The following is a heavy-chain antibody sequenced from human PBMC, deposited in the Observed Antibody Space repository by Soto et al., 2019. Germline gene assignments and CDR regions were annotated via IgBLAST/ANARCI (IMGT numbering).Heavy chain of an antibody. CDR1: GGSISPYY. CDR3: ARRMVGSNYWSFDP. J-gene: IGHJ2*01. Sequence: QVQLQESGPGLVMPSETLSLTCTVSGGSISPYYWSWIRQPPGKGLEWIGYIYYSGSTNYNPSLKSRVTFSLDTSKNQFSLRLSSVTAAATAVYYCARRMVGSNYWSFDPWGRGTLVTVSS. D-gene: IGHD1-26*01. CDR2: IYYSGST. V-gene: IGHV4-59*08.